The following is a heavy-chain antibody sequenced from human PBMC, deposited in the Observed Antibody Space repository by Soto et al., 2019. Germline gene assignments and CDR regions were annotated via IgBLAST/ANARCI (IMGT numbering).Heavy chain of an antibody. V-gene: IGHV5-51*01. J-gene: IGHJ5*02. Sequence: GESLKISFTFGGYSFTSYLIVLVRQMPGKGLEWMGIIYPGDSDTRYSPSFQGQVTISAEKSITTAYLQWSSLKASDTAMYYCARGYCNTNICDTCLETCGQGTLVTVSS. D-gene: IGHD2-2*02. CDR3: ARGYCNTNICDTCLET. CDR1: GYSFTSYL. CDR2: IYPGDSDT.